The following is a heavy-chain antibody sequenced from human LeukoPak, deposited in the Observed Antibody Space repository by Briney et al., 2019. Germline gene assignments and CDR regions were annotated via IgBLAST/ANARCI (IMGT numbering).Heavy chain of an antibody. Sequence: GGSLRLSCAASGFTVSSNYMSWVRQAPGKGLEWVSVIYSGGSTYYADSVKGRFTISRDNSKNTLYLQMNSLRVEDTSVYYCARERPAVRGVIGGYFDYWGQGTLVTVSS. CDR1: GFTVSSNY. D-gene: IGHD3-10*01. J-gene: IGHJ4*02. CDR2: IYSGGST. CDR3: ARERPAVRGVIGGYFDY. V-gene: IGHV3-53*05.